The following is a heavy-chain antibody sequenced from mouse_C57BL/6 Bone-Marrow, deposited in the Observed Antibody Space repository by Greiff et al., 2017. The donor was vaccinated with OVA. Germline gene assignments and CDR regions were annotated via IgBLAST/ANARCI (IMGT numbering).Heavy chain of an antibody. D-gene: IGHD2-2*01. CDR1: GYAFSSSW. Sequence: QVQLKESGPELVKPGASVKISCKASGYAFSSSWMNWVKQRPGKGLEWIGRIYPGDGDTNYNGKFKGKATLTADKSSSTAYMQLSSLTSEDSAVYFCASGWLPRTFDDWGQGTTLTVSS. J-gene: IGHJ2*01. V-gene: IGHV1-82*01. CDR3: ASGWLPRTFDD. CDR2: IYPGDGDT.